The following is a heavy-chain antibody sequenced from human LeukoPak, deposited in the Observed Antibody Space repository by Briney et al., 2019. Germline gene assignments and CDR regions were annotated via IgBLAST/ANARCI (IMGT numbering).Heavy chain of an antibody. V-gene: IGHV4-59*08. Sequence: SETLSLTCTVSGGSISGYFWYWIRQPPGKGLEWMGHIFYTGATNYNPSFKSRVTMSLDTSKNQFSMKLNSVTAADTAVYYCARLSNDGSGYRPDYWGQGTLVTVSS. CDR3: ARLSNDGSGYRPDY. CDR2: IFYTGAT. CDR1: GGSISGYF. J-gene: IGHJ4*02. D-gene: IGHD3-22*01.